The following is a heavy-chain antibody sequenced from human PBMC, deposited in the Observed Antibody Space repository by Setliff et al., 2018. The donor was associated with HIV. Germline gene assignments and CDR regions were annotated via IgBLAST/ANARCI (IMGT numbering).Heavy chain of an antibody. Sequence: VFGPTLVNPTQTLTLTCTFSGFSLSTSGVGVGWIRQPPGKALEWLAHIFPNDEKSYSASLKSRLTISEDTSKSQVVLTMTNMDPLDTATYFCARYNFRRGYWDYFDYWGQGTQVTVSS. V-gene: IGHV2-26*01. CDR2: IFPNDEK. CDR1: GFSLSTSGVG. J-gene: IGHJ4*02. CDR3: ARYNFRRGYWDYFDY. D-gene: IGHD3-3*01.